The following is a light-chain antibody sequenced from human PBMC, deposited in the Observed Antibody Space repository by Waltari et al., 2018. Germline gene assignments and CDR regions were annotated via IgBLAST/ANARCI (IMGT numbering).Light chain of an antibody. CDR1: KLGDKY. Sequence: SYELTQPPSVSVSPGQTASITCSGDKLGDKYACWYQQKPGQSPVLVIYQDSKRPSGNPERFSGSNSGNTATLTISGTQAMDEADYYCQAWDSTPVFGGGTKLTVL. CDR2: QDS. V-gene: IGLV3-1*01. J-gene: IGLJ2*01. CDR3: QAWDSTPV.